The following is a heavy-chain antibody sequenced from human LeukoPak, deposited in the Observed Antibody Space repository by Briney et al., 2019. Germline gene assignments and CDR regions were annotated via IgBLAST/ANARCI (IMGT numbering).Heavy chain of an antibody. Sequence: GGSLRLSCAASGYTFDDYAMHWVRQAPGEGLEWVSSINDGSSHIYCADSVKGRFTISRNNANNSVSLQMNNLRAEDTAVYYCARDSTYYLRYGYFDSWGQGILVTVSS. V-gene: IGHV3-21*06. J-gene: IGHJ4*02. CDR3: ARDSTYYLRYGYFDS. CDR1: GYTFDDYA. CDR2: INDGSSHI. D-gene: IGHD3-22*01.